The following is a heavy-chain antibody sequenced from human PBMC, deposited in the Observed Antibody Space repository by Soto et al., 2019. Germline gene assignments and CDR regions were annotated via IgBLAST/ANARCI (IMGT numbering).Heavy chain of an antibody. Sequence: ETFCLTCTVSGGFISSTSSYWGWIRQPPGEGLEWIVSIHYSGNTYYNSSLKRRLTVSVDTSKNHFSLNLSSVTAADTAVYYCARHRRRSNNRRWLNSFDPWGQGTLVTVSS. CDR2: IHYSGNT. D-gene: IGHD1-20*01. J-gene: IGHJ5*02. CDR3: ARHRRRSNNRRWLNSFDP. CDR1: GGFISSTSSY. V-gene: IGHV4-39*01.